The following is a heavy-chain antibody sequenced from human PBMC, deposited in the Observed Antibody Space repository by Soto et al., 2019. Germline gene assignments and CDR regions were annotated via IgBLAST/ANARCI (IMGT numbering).Heavy chain of an antibody. J-gene: IGHJ4*02. V-gene: IGHV3-23*01. Sequence: GGSLRLSCAASGFTFSSYAMSWVRQAPGKGLEWASAISGSGGSTYYADSVKGRFTISRDNSKNTLYLQMNSLRAEDTAVYYCAKDLDGQLGYHDYWGQGTLVTVSS. CDR1: GFTFSSYA. D-gene: IGHD6-6*01. CDR2: ISGSGGST. CDR3: AKDLDGQLGYHDY.